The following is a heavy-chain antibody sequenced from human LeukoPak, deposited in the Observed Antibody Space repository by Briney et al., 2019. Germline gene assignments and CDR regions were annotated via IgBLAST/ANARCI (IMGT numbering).Heavy chain of an antibody. CDR2: ISGGSDST. CDR1: GFTFNMYA. V-gene: IGHV3-23*01. D-gene: IGHD2-2*01. CDR3: VKAKYQLIVDTFDV. Sequence: QPGGSLRLSCAASGFTFNMYAMNWVRQAPGKGLEWVLAISGGSDSTYYADSVKGRFIISRDNSKNTLFLQMNSLSVEDTAVYFCVKAKYQLIVDTFDVWGQGKMVIVSS. J-gene: IGHJ3*01.